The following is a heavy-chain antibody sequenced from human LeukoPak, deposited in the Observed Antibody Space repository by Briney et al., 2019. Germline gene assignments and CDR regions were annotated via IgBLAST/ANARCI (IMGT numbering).Heavy chain of an antibody. CDR3: ARDRGAYCGGDCYLGFDY. CDR2: ISGSGVTM. Sequence: GGSLRLSCAASGFTFSSYEMNWVRQAPGRGLEWVSYISGSGVTMYYADSMKGRFTISRDDAKNSLYLQMTSLTAEDTAVYYCARDRGAYCGGDCYLGFDYWGRGTLVTVSS. J-gene: IGHJ4*01. V-gene: IGHV3-48*03. CDR1: GFTFSSYE. D-gene: IGHD2-21*02.